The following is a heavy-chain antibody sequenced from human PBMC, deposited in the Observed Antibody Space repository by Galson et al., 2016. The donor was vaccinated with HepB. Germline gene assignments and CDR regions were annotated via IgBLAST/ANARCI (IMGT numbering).Heavy chain of an antibody. CDR2: IYWNDDK. CDR1: GFSLSTSGVG. J-gene: IGHJ4*02. D-gene: IGHD1-1*01. CDR3: SRRTLHAGHWTFDH. Sequence: PALVKPTQTLTLTCTFSGFSLSTSGVGVGWIRQPPGEALEWLALIYWNDDKRYSPSLKSSFSITKDTSKNQVVLTMTNMDPVDTATYYCSRRTLHAGHWTFDHWGQGTLVTMSS. V-gene: IGHV2-5*01.